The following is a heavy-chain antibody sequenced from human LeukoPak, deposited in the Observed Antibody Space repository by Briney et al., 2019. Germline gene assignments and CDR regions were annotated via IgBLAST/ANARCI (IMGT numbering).Heavy chain of an antibody. V-gene: IGHV3-72*01. Sequence: GGSLRLSCAASGFSFSDHYMDWVRQAPGKGLEWVGRVTKKANSYTTDYAASVKGRFTISRDESKNSLHLQINSLKTEDTAVYYCAAVGPTPSWGQGTMVTVSS. CDR1: GFSFSDHY. J-gene: IGHJ3*01. D-gene: IGHD1-26*01. CDR3: AAVGPTPS. CDR2: VTKKANSYTT.